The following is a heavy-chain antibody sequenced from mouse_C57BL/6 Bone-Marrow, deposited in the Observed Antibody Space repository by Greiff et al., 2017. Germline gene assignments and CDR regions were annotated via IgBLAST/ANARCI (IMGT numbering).Heavy chain of an antibody. V-gene: IGHV1-64*01. CDR2: IHPNSGST. Sequence: QVQLQQPGAELVKPGASVKLSCKASGYTFTSYWLHWVKQRPGQGLEWIGMIHPNSGSTNYNEKFKSKATLTVDKSSSTAYMQLSSLTSEDSAVCYCARYYYGSSYDWYFDVWGTGTTVTVSS. J-gene: IGHJ1*03. CDR3: ARYYYGSSYDWYFDV. CDR1: GYTFTSYW. D-gene: IGHD1-1*01.